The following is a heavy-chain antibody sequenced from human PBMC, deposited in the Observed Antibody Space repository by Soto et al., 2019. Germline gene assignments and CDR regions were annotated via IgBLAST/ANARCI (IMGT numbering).Heavy chain of an antibody. CDR1: GFTLSGSA. V-gene: IGHV3-73*02. CDR2: MRSKTHNYAT. D-gene: IGHD1-26*01. CDR3: TRSGGSYSFGY. J-gene: IGHJ4*02. Sequence: EVQLVESGGGLVQPGESLKLSCAASGFTLSGSAVHWVRQASGKGLEWVGRMRSKTHNYATDYIASVKGRFTMSRDDSNNTAYLQMNGLKTDDTAVYYCTRSGGSYSFGYWGQGTLVTVSS.